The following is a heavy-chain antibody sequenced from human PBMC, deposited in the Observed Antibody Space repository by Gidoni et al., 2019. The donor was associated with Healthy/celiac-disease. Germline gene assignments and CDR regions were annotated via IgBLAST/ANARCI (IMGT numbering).Heavy chain of an antibody. CDR1: GDSVSTNSAP. V-gene: IGHV6-1*01. CDR3: ARGTYSSGYYYYYMDV. CDR2: TYYRTKWNN. Sequence: QVQLQQSGPGLLKPSQTLSLTCAISGDSVSTNSAPWNWIRQSPSRGLEWLGRTYYRTKWNNDYAVSVKSRITINPDTSKNQFSLQLSSVTPEDTAVYYCARGTYSSGYYYYYMDVWGKGTTVTVSS. D-gene: IGHD6-19*01. J-gene: IGHJ6*03.